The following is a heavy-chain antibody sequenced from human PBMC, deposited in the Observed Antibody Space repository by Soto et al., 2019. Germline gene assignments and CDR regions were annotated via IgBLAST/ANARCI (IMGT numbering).Heavy chain of an antibody. CDR3: ATPYYFNH. V-gene: IGHV3-48*02. CDR1: RFTFSRYS. Sequence: GGSLRLSCAASRFTFSRYSMNWVRQAPGKGLEWVSYISSSSSTIYYVDSVKGRFTISRDNAKNSLYLQMNSLRDEDTAVYYCATPYYFNHWGPGTLVTVSS. J-gene: IGHJ1*01. D-gene: IGHD3-16*01. CDR2: ISSSSSTI.